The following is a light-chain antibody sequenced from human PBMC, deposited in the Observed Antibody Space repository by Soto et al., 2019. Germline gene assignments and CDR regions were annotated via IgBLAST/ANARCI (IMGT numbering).Light chain of an antibody. CDR2: EVS. Sequence: QSALTQPASVSGSPGQSITISCTGTSSDVGGYKYVSWYQQHPGKAPKLMIYEVSNRPSGISNRFSGSKSGNTASLTISGLQAEDEAEYDCISYTSSSTYVFGTGTKVTVL. CDR3: ISYTSSSTYV. V-gene: IGLV2-14*01. J-gene: IGLJ1*01. CDR1: SSDVGGYKY.